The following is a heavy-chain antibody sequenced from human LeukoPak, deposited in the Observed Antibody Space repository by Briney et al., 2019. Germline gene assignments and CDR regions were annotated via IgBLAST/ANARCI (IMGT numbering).Heavy chain of an antibody. CDR2: ISWNSGSI. Sequence: GGSLRLSCAASGFTFDDYVMHGVRQAPGKGLEGVSGISWNSGSIGYADSVKGRFTISRDNANNSLYLQMNSLRVEDTSLYYCAKDNDGYNGGFDYWGQGTLVTVSS. J-gene: IGHJ4*02. CDR1: GFTFDDYV. V-gene: IGHV3-9*01. D-gene: IGHD5-24*01. CDR3: AKDNDGYNGGFDY.